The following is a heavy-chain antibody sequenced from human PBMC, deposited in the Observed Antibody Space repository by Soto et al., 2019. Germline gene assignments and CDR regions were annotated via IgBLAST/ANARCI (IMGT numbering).Heavy chain of an antibody. CDR2: IYPGDSDT. CDR3: PRRRYDISGYRYFDF. CDR1: GYSFTSYW. V-gene: IGHV5-51*01. Sequence: GESLKISCKGSGYSFTSYWIGWVRQMPGKGLEWMGIIYPGDSDTRYSPSFQGQFTISADNSISTAYLQWSSLKASDTAMYYCPRRRYDISGYRYFDFWGPGALVTVSS. J-gene: IGHJ4*02. D-gene: IGHD3-22*01.